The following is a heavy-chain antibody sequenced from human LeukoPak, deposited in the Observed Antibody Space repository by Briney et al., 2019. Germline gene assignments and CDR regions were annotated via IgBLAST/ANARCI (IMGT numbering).Heavy chain of an antibody. Sequence: LRLSCAASGFTFSSYAMSWVRQAPGKGLEWIGYIYHSGSTYYNPSLKSRVTISVDRSKNQFSLKLSSVTAADTAVYYCARGDYDSSLTYRGQGTLVTVSS. V-gene: IGHV4-30-2*01. CDR3: ARGDYDSSLTY. CDR1: GFTFSSYA. J-gene: IGHJ4*02. D-gene: IGHD3-22*01. CDR2: IYHSGST.